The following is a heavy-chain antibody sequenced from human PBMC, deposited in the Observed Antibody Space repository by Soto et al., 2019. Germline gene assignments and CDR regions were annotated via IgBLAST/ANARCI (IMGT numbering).Heavy chain of an antibody. D-gene: IGHD4-4*01. Sequence: EVQLLESGGGLVQPGGSLRLSCAASGFTFSSHAMSWVRQAPGKGLEWVSSMSGSGDNTYHADSVKGRFTVSRDNSKNTLYLQMNSXRXEDTAVYYCAKGSYTNYNRFDPWGQGTPVTVSS. CDR1: GFTFSSHA. CDR3: AKGSYTNYNRFDP. J-gene: IGHJ5*02. CDR2: MSGSGDNT. V-gene: IGHV3-23*01.